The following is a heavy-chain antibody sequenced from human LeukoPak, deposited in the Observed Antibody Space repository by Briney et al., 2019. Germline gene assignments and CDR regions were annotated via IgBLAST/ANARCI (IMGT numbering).Heavy chain of an antibody. V-gene: IGHV3-30*03. D-gene: IGHD5-18*01. CDR1: GFTFSRYG. J-gene: IGHJ4*02. Sequence: GGSLRLSCAASGFTFSRYGMHWVRQAPGKGLEWVAVISYDGNNKYYADSVKGRFTISRDNSKNTLYLQMNGLRVEDTAVYYCARDQYSYAHAAHWGQGTLVTVSS. CDR3: ARDQYSYAHAAH. CDR2: ISYDGNNK.